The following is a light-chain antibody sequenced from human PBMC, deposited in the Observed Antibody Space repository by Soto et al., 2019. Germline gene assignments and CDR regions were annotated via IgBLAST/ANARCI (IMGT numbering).Light chain of an antibody. V-gene: IGKV1-5*03. CDR2: KAS. CDR1: QSISSW. J-gene: IGKJ1*01. CDR3: QQFHSFSPT. Sequence: DIPMTQSPSTLSASVGDSVTSTCRASQSISSWLAWYQQKPGKAPKLLIYKASSLESGVPSRFSGSGSGTEFTLTISSLQPDDVATYYCQQFHSFSPTFGQGTKVEIK.